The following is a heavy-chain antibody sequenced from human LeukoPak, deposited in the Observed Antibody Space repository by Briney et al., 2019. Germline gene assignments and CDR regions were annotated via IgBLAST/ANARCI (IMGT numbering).Heavy chain of an antibody. J-gene: IGHJ3*02. CDR2: MNPNSGNT. CDR1: GYTFTSYD. V-gene: IGHV1-8*01. CDR3: ARRAHYYDSSGYCYVGNAFDI. D-gene: IGHD3-22*01. Sequence: ASVKVSCKASGYTFTSYDINWVRQATGQGLEWMGWMNPNSGNTGYAQKFQGRVTMTRNTSISTAYMELSSLRSEDTAVYYCARRAHYYDSSGYCYVGNAFDIWGQGTMVTVSS.